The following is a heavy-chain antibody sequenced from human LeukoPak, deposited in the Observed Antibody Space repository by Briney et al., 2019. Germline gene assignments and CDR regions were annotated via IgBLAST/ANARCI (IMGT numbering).Heavy chain of an antibody. Sequence: PSETLSLTCIVSGGSISSSSYNWGWIRQPPGKGLEWIGSIYYSGSTYYNPSLKSRLTISVDTSKNQFSLKLSSVTAADTAVYYCARDHWGGELSYQFRYFDYWGQGTLVTVSS. CDR3: ARDHWGGELSYQFRYFDY. CDR1: GGSISSSSYN. V-gene: IGHV4-39*07. J-gene: IGHJ4*02. D-gene: IGHD3-16*02. CDR2: IYYSGST.